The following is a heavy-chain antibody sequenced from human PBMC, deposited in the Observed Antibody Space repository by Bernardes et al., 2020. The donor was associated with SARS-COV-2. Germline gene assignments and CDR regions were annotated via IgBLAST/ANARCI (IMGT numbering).Heavy chain of an antibody. V-gene: IGHV4-61*01. J-gene: IGHJ6*03. D-gene: IGHD4-17*01. CDR1: GGSISSSSYY. CDR3: ARGVTTVTTQHRVYYYYYMDV. CDR2: IYYSGST. Sequence: SETLSLTCTVSGGSISSSSYYWSWIRQPPGKGLEWIGYIYYSGSTNYNPSLKSRVTISVDTSKNQFSLKLSSVTAADTAVYYCARGVTTVTTQHRVYYYYYMDVWGKGTTVTVSS.